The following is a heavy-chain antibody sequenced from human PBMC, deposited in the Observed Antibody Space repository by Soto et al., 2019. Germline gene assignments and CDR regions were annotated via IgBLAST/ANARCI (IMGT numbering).Heavy chain of an antibody. CDR1: GAPISFFY. V-gene: IGHV4-59*01. CDR2: ISYSGDT. Sequence: SETLSLTCTVSGAPISFFYWSWMRQPPGKGLEWIGHISYSGDTNYNPSLKSRVTISINRTENQFSLKLNSVTAADTAVYYCARRRDGYTGVWFDPWGQGTLVTVSS. CDR3: ARRRDGYTGVWFDP. J-gene: IGHJ5*02. D-gene: IGHD5-12*01.